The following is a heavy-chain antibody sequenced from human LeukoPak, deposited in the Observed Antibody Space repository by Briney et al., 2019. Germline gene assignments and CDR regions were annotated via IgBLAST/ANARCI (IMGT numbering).Heavy chain of an antibody. CDR1: GGSISSSSYY. J-gene: IGHJ4*02. CDR2: IYYSGST. CDR3: ARGNSDYYGSGPQIDY. V-gene: IGHV4-39*01. Sequence: ETLSLTCTVSGGSISSSSYYWGWIRQPPGKGLEWIGSIYYSGSTYHNPSLKSRVTISVDTSKNQFSLKLSSVTAADTAVYYCARGNSDYYGSGPQIDYWGQGTLVTVSS. D-gene: IGHD3-10*01.